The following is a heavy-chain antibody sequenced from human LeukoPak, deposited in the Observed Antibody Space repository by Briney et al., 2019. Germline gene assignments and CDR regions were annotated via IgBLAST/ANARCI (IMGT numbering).Heavy chain of an antibody. V-gene: IGHV5-51*01. D-gene: IGHD3-22*01. J-gene: IGHJ4*02. CDR2: IYPGGSDT. Sequence: PGESPRISCKGSGYIFSSYWIGWARQMPGKGLEWMGIIYPGGSDTRYSPPFQGQVTISADKSISTAYVQGNSLRASDTAMYYCARHQYYYDTRAYYIDYWGQEPLDTVSS. CDR1: GYIFSSYW. CDR3: ARHQYYYDTRAYYIDY.